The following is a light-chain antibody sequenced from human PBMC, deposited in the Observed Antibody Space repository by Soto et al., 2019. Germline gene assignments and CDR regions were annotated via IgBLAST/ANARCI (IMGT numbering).Light chain of an antibody. V-gene: IGKV3-20*01. CDR1: QSVTGSY. Sequence: EIVLTQCPGTLSWSPGERTTLSCRASQSVTGSYLAWYQQKPGQAPRLLIYGASSRASGIPDRFSGSGSGTDFTLTISRLEPEDFAVYYCQQYGSSPPVTFGPGTKVDIK. J-gene: IGKJ3*01. CDR3: QQYGSSPPVT. CDR2: GAS.